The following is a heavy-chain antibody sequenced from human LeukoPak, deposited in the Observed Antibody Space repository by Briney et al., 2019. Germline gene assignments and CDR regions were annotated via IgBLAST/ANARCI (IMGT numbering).Heavy chain of an antibody. V-gene: IGHV3-23*01. CDR1: GFTFSSCA. CDR2: ISGSGDDT. Sequence: GSLRLSCAASGFTFSSCAMSWVRQAPGKGLEWISAISGSGDDTYYADSVKGQFTISRDNSKNTLYLQMNSLRAEDTAVYYCAKDAYSSGYYNYFDHWGQGTLVTVSS. CDR3: AKDAYSSGYYNYFDH. J-gene: IGHJ4*02. D-gene: IGHD3-22*01.